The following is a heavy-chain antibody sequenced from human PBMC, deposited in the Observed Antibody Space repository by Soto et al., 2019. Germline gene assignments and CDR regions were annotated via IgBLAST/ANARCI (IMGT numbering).Heavy chain of an antibody. Sequence: QVQLVESGGGLVKPGGSLRLSCAASGITFSDYYMSWIRQAPGKGLEWVSHISSSGSTIYYADSVKGRFTISRDNAKNSLYLQMNSLRAEDTAVYYCARDPYYSNRLYYFDYWGQGTLVTVSS. D-gene: IGHD4-4*01. V-gene: IGHV3-11*01. CDR3: ARDPYYSNRLYYFDY. CDR1: GITFSDYY. J-gene: IGHJ4*02. CDR2: ISSSGSTI.